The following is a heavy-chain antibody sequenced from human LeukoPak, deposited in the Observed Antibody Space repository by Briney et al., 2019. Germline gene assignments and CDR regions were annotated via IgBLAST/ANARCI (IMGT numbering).Heavy chain of an antibody. V-gene: IGHV3-33*01. CDR2: IWYDGSNK. Sequence: GGSLRLSCAASGFTFSSYGMHWVRQAPGKGLEWVAVIWYDGSNKYYADSVKGRFTISRDKSKNTLYLQMNSLRAEDTAVYYCARDRFTYYDFWSGSTWFDPWGQGTLVTVSS. CDR3: ARDRFTYYDFWSGSTWFDP. D-gene: IGHD3-3*01. J-gene: IGHJ5*02. CDR1: GFTFSSYG.